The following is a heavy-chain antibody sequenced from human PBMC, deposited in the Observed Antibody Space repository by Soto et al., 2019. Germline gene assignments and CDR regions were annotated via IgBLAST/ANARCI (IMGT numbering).Heavy chain of an antibody. Sequence: GESLKISCEGSGYSFTSYWISWVRQMPGKGLEWMGRIDPSDSYTNYSPSFQGHVTISADKSISTAYLQWSSLKASDTAMYYCARRCSGGSCYQPGYYYGMDVWGQGTTVTVSS. D-gene: IGHD2-15*01. CDR1: GYSFTSYW. V-gene: IGHV5-10-1*01. J-gene: IGHJ6*02. CDR2: IDPSDSYT. CDR3: ARRCSGGSCYQPGYYYGMDV.